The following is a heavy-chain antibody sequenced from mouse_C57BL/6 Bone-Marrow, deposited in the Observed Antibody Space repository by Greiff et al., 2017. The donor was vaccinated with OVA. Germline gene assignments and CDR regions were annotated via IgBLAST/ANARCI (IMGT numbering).Heavy chain of an antibody. CDR2: IYPRDGST. CDR3: ARRGYYSNSYYYAVDY. Sequence: VQLQESGPELVKPGASVKLSCKASGYTFTSYDINWVKQRPGQGLEWIGWIYPRDGSTKYNEKFKGKATLTVDTSSSTAYMELHSLTSEDSAVYFCARRGYYSNSYYYAVDYWGQGTSVTVSS. CDR1: GYTFTSYD. D-gene: IGHD2-5*01. J-gene: IGHJ4*01. V-gene: IGHV1-85*01.